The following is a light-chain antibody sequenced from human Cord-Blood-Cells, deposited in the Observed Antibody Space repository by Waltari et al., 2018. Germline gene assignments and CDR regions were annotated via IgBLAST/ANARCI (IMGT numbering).Light chain of an antibody. CDR3: QQSYSTQYT. CDR2: AAS. Sequence: DVQITQSPSSLSASVGHRVTITCRASQSISSYLNWYQQKPGKAPKLLIYAASSLQSGVPSRFSGSGSGTDFTLTISSLQPEDFATYYCQQSYSTQYTFGQGTKLEIK. V-gene: IGKV1-39*01. J-gene: IGKJ2*01. CDR1: QSISSY.